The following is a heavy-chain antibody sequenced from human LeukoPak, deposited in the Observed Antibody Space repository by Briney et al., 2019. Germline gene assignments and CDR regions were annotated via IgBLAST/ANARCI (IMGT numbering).Heavy chain of an antibody. CDR2: INTHGSIT. D-gene: IGHD3-16*01. Sequence: GGSLRLSCAASRFTPRTYWMHWVPEGPGEGLGWVSRINTHGSITSNADSVKGRFTISPDNAKNTLYLQMSSLRAEDTALYYSAKDRPGVGGHYWGQGTLVSVSS. CDR1: RFTPRTYW. CDR3: AKDRPGVGGHY. J-gene: IGHJ4*02. V-gene: IGHV3-74*01.